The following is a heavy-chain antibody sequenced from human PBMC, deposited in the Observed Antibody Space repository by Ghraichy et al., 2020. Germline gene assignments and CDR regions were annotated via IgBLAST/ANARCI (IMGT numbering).Heavy chain of an antibody. Sequence: GGSLRLSCAASGFTFSSYWMSWVRQAPGKGLEWVANIKQDGSEKYYVDSVKGRFTISRDNAKNSLYLQMNSLRAEDTAVYYCARDTRRWGEKLPVYWGQGTLVTVSS. CDR3: ARDTRRWGEKLPVY. D-gene: IGHD1-26*01. J-gene: IGHJ4*02. CDR2: IKQDGSEK. CDR1: GFTFSSYW. V-gene: IGHV3-7*01.